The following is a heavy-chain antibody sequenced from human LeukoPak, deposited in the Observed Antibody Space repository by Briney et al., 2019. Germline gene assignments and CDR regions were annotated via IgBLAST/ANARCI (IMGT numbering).Heavy chain of an antibody. CDR2: IKTTTDGGTT. CDR3: TTDEREQWPG. CDR1: GFTFSYAW. D-gene: IGHD6-19*01. Sequence: GGSLRLSCAASGFTFSYAWMSWVRQPPGQGLEWVGRIKTTTDGGTTDYAAPVKGRFTISRDDSKNTLYLQMNSLKTEDTAMYYCTTDEREQWPGWGQGTLVTVSS. V-gene: IGHV3-15*01. J-gene: IGHJ4*02.